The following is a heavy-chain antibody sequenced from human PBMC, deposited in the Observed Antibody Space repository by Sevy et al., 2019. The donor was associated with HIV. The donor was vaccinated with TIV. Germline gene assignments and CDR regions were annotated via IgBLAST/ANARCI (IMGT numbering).Heavy chain of an antibody. Sequence: ASVKVSCMASGYTFTSQYMHWVRQAPGQGLEWMGIINPSGGNTRYAQKFQGRVTMTRDTSTSTVYMELSSLRSEDTAMYYCARDSDNYDILAGYYPFDYWGQGTLVTVSS. D-gene: IGHD3-9*01. V-gene: IGHV1-46*01. CDR2: INPSGGNT. CDR1: GYTFTSQY. J-gene: IGHJ4*02. CDR3: ARDSDNYDILAGYYPFDY.